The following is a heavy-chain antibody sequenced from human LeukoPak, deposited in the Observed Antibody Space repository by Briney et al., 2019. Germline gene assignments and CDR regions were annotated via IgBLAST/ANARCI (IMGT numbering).Heavy chain of an antibody. V-gene: IGHV3-15*01. Sequence: GGSLRLSCPASGFTFSSYSMHWVRQAPGKGLEWVGRIKSKTDGGTTDYAAPVKGRFTISRDDSKNTLYLQMNSLKTEDTAVYYCTTAGYCGGDCYSPDYWGQGTLVTVSS. CDR3: TTAGYCGGDCYSPDY. D-gene: IGHD2-21*01. CDR2: IKSKTDGGTT. CDR1: GFTFSSYS. J-gene: IGHJ4*02.